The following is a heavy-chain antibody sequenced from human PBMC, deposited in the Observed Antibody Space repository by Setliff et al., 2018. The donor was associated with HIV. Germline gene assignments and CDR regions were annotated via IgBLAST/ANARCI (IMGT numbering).Heavy chain of an antibody. CDR1: GFTFSYYS. D-gene: IGHD4-4*01. CDR2: MSSYRTSMT. J-gene: IGHJ4*02. Sequence: GGSLRLSCAASGFTFSYYSMHWVRQAPGKGLEWISFMSSYRTSMTHYADSVKGRFTIPRDNAKNSLYLQMNSLRAEDTAMYYCAKTQTVITVYGPFDSWGQGTPVTVSS. CDR3: AKTQTVITVYGPFDS. V-gene: IGHV3-48*04.